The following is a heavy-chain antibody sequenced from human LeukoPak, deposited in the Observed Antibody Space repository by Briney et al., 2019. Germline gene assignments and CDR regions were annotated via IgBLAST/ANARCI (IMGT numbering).Heavy chain of an antibody. CDR2: ISGNGGNT. J-gene: IGHJ6*02. Sequence: PGGSLRLSCAASAFTFSNYAMSWVRQAPGKGLEWASGISGNGGNTYYADSVKGRFTISRDNSKNTLYLQMNSLRAEDTGVYYCASGSGTYHSSYYYYGMDVWGQGTTVTVSS. D-gene: IGHD1-26*01. V-gene: IGHV3-23*01. CDR3: ASGSGTYHSSYYYYGMDV. CDR1: AFTFSNYA.